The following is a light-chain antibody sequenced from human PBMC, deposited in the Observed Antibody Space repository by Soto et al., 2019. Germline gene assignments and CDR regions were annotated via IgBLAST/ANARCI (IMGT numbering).Light chain of an antibody. CDR1: QSISSH. J-gene: IGKJ1*01. CDR3: LQHTSYPWT. V-gene: IGKV1-17*01. CDR2: AAS. Sequence: DIQMTQSPSSLSASVGDRVTITCRASQSISSHLNWYQQKPGKAPKLLIYAASSLQSGVPSRFSGSGSGTEFTLTISSLQPEDFGTYYCLQHTSYPWTFGQGTKVDIK.